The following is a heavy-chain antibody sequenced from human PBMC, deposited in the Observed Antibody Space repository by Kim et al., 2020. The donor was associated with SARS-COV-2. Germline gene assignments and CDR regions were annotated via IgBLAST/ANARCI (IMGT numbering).Heavy chain of an antibody. J-gene: IGHJ4*02. V-gene: IGHV3-7*01. CDR3: ARVLYLFAGYDY. CDR1: GFTFSSYW. Sequence: GGSLRLSCAASGFTFSSYWLSWVRQAPGKGLEWVANLKQGGSEKYYVDSVKGRFTISRDNAKNSLYLQMNSLRAEDTAVYYCARVLYLFAGYDYWGQGTLVTVSS. D-gene: IGHD5-18*01. CDR2: LKQGGSEK.